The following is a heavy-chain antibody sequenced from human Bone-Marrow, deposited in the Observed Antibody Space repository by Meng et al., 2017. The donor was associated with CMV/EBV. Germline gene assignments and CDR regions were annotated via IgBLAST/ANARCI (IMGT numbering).Heavy chain of an antibody. D-gene: IGHD3-22*01. CDR1: GFYCWSYA. CDR2: ISYGGSYE. V-gene: IGHV3-30-3*01. CDR3: ARGYDSRS. Sequence: VKRGGALGVRAVDQRVSGAYFGFYCWSYALRWDPRITGKGLGGEAVISYGGSYECYADPVKGRFSISGDDSKNAMYLQMNSLRAEDTDVYYCARGYDSRSLGQETLVTVSS. J-gene: IGHJ5*02.